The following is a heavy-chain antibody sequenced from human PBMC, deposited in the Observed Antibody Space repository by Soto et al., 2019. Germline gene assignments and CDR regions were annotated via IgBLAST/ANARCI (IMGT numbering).Heavy chain of an antibody. V-gene: IGHV4-39*02. CDR2: IFYTGTT. Sequence: KPSETLSLTCSVSGGSISYNSYDWGWIRQPPGKGLEWIGGIFYTGTTYYSPSLKDRVTMSMDTSKNSFSVNLTSVTAADTAVYFCARLVVVAPAANVWGQGTLVTVSS. CDR1: GGSISYNSYD. CDR3: ARLVVVAPAANV. D-gene: IGHD2-2*01. J-gene: IGHJ4*02.